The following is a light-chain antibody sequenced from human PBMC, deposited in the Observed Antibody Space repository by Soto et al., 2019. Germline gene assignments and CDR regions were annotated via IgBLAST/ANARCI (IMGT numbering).Light chain of an antibody. CDR3: SSYTSSSTYV. CDR1: SGDVGGYNY. Sequence: QSALTQPASVSGSPGQSITISCTGTSGDVGGYNYVSWYQQHPGTAPKLMIYDVSSRPSGVSNRFSGSKSGNTASLTISGPQAEDEADYYCSSYTSSSTYVFGTGTKVTV. J-gene: IGLJ1*01. V-gene: IGLV2-14*01. CDR2: DVS.